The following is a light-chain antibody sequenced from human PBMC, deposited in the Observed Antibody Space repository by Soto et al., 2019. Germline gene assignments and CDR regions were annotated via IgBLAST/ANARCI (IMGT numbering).Light chain of an antibody. V-gene: IGLV2-11*01. Sequence: QAVVTQTRSVSGSPGQSVTISCTGTSSNVGGYSYVSWYQHHPGIAPQLIIYDVTKRPSGVPDRFSVSKSGNTASLTISGLQAEDEADYYCCSYAGIYSWVFGGGTQLTVL. J-gene: IGLJ7*01. CDR2: DVT. CDR1: SSNVGGYSY. CDR3: CSYAGIYSWV.